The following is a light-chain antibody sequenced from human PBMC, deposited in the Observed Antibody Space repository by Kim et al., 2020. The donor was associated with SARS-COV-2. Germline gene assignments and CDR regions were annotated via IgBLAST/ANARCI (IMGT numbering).Light chain of an antibody. J-gene: IGKJ2*01. Sequence: ASVGDRVTITCRASQSINSWLAWYQQQPGTAPKLLIYDASSLQSGVPPRFSVRGSGTEFTLTISSLQPDDFATYYCHQYQSYPYTFGQGTKLEI. V-gene: IGKV1-5*01. CDR2: DAS. CDR1: QSINSW. CDR3: HQYQSYPYT.